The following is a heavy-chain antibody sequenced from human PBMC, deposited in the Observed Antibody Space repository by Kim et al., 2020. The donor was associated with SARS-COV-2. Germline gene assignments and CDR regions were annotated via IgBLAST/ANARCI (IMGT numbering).Heavy chain of an antibody. CDR2: INHSGST. CDR3: ARATGDIVVVPAATPPYYYGMDV. Sequence: SETLSLTCAVYGGSFSGYYWSWIRQPPGKGLAWIGEINHSGSTNYNPSLKSRVTISVDTSKNQFSLKLSSVTAADTAVYYCARATGDIVVVPAATPPYYYGMDVCGQGTTVTVSS. J-gene: IGHJ6*02. D-gene: IGHD2-2*01. CDR1: GGSFSGYY. V-gene: IGHV4-34*01.